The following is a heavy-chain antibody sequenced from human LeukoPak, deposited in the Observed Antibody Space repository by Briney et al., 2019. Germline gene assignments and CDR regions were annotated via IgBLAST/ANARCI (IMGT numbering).Heavy chain of an antibody. CDR3: ARLSGYDYFDY. Sequence: SGGSLRLSCAASGFTVSSNYMSWVRQAPGKGLEWVSSLSTTDDGTYYADSVKGRFTISRDNSKNTLYLQMISLRAEDTAVYHCARLSGYDYFDYWGQGTLVTVSS. D-gene: IGHD5-12*01. CDR1: GFTVSSNY. J-gene: IGHJ4*02. V-gene: IGHV3-53*01. CDR2: LSTTDDGT.